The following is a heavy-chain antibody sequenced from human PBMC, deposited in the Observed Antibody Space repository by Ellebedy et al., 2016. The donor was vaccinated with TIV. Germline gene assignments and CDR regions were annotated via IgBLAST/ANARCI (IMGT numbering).Heavy chain of an antibody. V-gene: IGHV1-46*01. Sequence: ASVKVSCKASGYTFTSYYMHWVRQAPGQGLEWMGIINPSGGSTSYAQKFQGRVTMTRDTSTSTVYMELGSLRSEDMAVYYCARDPVGADNWFDPWGQGTLVTVSS. CDR3: ARDPVGADNWFDP. CDR2: INPSGGST. J-gene: IGHJ5*02. CDR1: GYTFTSYY. D-gene: IGHD1-26*01.